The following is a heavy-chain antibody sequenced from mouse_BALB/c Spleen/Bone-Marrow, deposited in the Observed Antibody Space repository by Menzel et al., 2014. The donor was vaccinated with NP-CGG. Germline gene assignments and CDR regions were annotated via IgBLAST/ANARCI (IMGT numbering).Heavy chain of an antibody. J-gene: IGHJ1*01. V-gene: IGHV5-9-1*01. CDR2: ISSGGSYT. CDR1: GFTFSSYA. Sequence: EVKLVESGGGLVKPGGSLKLSCAASGFTFSSYAMSWGRQTPEKRLEWVATISSGGSYTYYPDSVKGRFTISRDNAKNTLCLQMSSLRSEDTAMYYCARGGGYDWYFDVWGAGTTVTVSS. CDR3: ARGGGYDWYFDV. D-gene: IGHD2-2*01.